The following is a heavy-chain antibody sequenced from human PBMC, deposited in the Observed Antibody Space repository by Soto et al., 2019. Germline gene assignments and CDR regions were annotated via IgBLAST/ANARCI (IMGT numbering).Heavy chain of an antibody. J-gene: IGHJ4*02. V-gene: IGHV1-2*04. CDR3: ARAGIQQLEYYFDY. CDR2: INPNSGGT. D-gene: IGHD6-13*01. Sequence: ASVKVSCKASGYTFTGYYMHWVRQAPGQGLEWMGWINPNSGGTNYAQKFQGWVTMTRDTSISTAYMELSRLRSDDTAVYYRARAGIQQLEYYFDYWGQGTLVTVSS. CDR1: GYTFTGYY.